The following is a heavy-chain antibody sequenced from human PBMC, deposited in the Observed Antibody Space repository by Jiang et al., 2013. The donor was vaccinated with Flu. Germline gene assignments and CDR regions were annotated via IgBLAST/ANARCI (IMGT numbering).Heavy chain of an antibody. D-gene: IGHD3-3*01. CDR1: GGSFSGYY. Sequence: ELLKPSETLSLTCAVYGGSFSGYYWSWIRQPPGKGLEWIGEINHSGSTNYNPSLKSRVTISVDTSKNQFSLKLSSVTAADTVVYYCARGGVSLYYDFWSGYNPWGQGTLVTVSS. CDR3: ARGGVSLYYDFWSGYNP. V-gene: IGHV4-34*01. CDR2: INHSGST. J-gene: IGHJ5*02.